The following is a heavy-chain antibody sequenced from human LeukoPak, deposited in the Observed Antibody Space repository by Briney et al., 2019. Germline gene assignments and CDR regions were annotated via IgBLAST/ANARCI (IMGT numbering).Heavy chain of an antibody. J-gene: IGHJ4*02. Sequence: GGSLRLSCAASGFTFSSYWMSWVRQAPGKGLEWVANIKQDGSEKYYVDSVKGRVTISRDNAKNTVYLQMNSLRAEDTAVYYCARGSLGDGSLLIDYWGQGTLVTVSS. CDR1: GFTFSSYW. CDR2: IKQDGSEK. V-gene: IGHV3-7*02. CDR3: ARGSLGDGSLLIDY. D-gene: IGHD1-26*01.